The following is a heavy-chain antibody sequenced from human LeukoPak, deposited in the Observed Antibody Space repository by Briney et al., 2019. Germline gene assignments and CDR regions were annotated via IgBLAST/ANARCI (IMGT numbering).Heavy chain of an antibody. CDR3: AREEGSYPESLDS. D-gene: IGHD1-26*01. CDR2: INPDSGDT. Sequence: ASVKVSCKASGYTFTGYYMHWVRQAPGQGLEWMGWINPDSGDTTYAQKFQGRVTMTRGTSISTAYMELSRLTSVDTAVYYCAREEGSYPESLDSWGQGSLVTVSS. V-gene: IGHV1-2*02. J-gene: IGHJ4*02. CDR1: GYTFTGYY.